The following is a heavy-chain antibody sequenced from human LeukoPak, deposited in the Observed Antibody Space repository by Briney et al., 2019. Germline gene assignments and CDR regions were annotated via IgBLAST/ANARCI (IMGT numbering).Heavy chain of an antibody. D-gene: IGHD3-10*01. Sequence: GGSLKLSCAASGFTFSDSAIHWVRQASGKGLEWVGRIRNKANNYATAYAASMKGRFTISRDNSKNTLYLQMNSLRPEDTAVYYCAKASPQYYGSGASKFFFESWGQGTLVPVSS. CDR2: IRNKANNYAT. CDR1: GFTFSDSA. J-gene: IGHJ4*02. V-gene: IGHV3-73*01. CDR3: AKASPQYYGSGASKFFFES.